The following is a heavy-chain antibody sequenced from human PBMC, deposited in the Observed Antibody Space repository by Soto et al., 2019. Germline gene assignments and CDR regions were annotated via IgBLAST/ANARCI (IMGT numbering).Heavy chain of an antibody. J-gene: IGHJ4*02. CDR2: ISGSGGST. Sequence: GYLRLSCASSGFTFSSYAMSWVLQAPGKGLEWVSAISGSGGSTYYADSVKGRFTISRDNSKNTLYLQMNSLRAEDTAVYYCAKYNPLYDSSGYYYYGGTFSPIDYWGQGTLVTVSS. CDR1: GFTFSSYA. V-gene: IGHV3-23*01. CDR3: AKYNPLYDSSGYYYYGGTFSPIDY. D-gene: IGHD3-22*01.